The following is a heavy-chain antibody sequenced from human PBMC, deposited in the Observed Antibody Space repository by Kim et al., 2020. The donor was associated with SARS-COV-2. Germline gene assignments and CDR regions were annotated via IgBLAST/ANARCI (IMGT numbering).Heavy chain of an antibody. V-gene: IGHV3-23*01. J-gene: IGHJ3*02. D-gene: IGHD3-10*01. CDR2: ISGSGGST. CDR1: GFTFSSYA. Sequence: GGSLRLSCAASGFTFSSYAMSWVRQAPGKGLEWVSAISGSGGSTYYADSVKGRFTISRDNSKNTLYLQMNSLRAEDTAVYYCAKDLDYYGSGSYSYDAFDIWGQGTMVTVSS. CDR3: AKDLDYYGSGSYSYDAFDI.